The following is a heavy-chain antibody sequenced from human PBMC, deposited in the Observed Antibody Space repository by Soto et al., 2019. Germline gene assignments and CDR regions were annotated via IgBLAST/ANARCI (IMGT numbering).Heavy chain of an antibody. V-gene: IGHV3-23*01. CDR2: MGGANGDT. Sequence: PGGSLRLSCAASGFIFSDYAMSWVRQAPGKGLEWVAGMGGANGDTYYAESVRGRFAIFRDNSKSTLFLQLNSLRAEDTAVYFCAKDGVDHNSVWDPFDIWGQGTLVTV. CDR1: GFIFSDYA. D-gene: IGHD2-15*01. CDR3: AKDGVDHNSVWDPFDI. J-gene: IGHJ3*02.